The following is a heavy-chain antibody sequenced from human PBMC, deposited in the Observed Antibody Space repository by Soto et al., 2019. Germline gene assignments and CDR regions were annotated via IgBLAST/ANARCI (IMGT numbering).Heavy chain of an antibody. CDR1: GFTFSSDW. CDR3: ARERTSKGGMDI. J-gene: IGHJ6*02. Sequence: EVQLVESGGGLVRPGGSLRLSCAASGFTFSSDWMNWVRQSPGKGLEWVSRIISGGTRATYADFVKGRFTITRDNAKNTLYLQMHSLTTDDTAVYYCARERTSKGGMDIWGQGTTVTVSS. CDR2: IISGGTRA. V-gene: IGHV3-74*01.